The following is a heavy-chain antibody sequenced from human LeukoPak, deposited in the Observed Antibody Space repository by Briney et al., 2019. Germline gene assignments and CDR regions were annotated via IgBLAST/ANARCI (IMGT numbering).Heavy chain of an antibody. CDR2: INPNSGGR. D-gene: IGHD3-22*01. V-gene: IGHV1-2*04. Sequence: ASVKVSCKASGYTFTGYYMHWVRQAPGQGLEWMGWINPNSGGRNYAQKFQGWVTMTRDTSISTAYMELSRLRSDDTAVYYCAGEGDYYDSSGLDYWGQGTLVTVSS. CDR3: AGEGDYYDSSGLDY. J-gene: IGHJ4*02. CDR1: GYTFTGYY.